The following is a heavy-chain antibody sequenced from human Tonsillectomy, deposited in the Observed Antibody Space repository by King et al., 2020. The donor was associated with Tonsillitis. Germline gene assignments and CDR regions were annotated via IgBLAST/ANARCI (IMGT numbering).Heavy chain of an antibody. V-gene: IGHV3-7*01. CDR1: GFTFSRSW. J-gene: IGHJ3*02. D-gene: IGHD3-16*01. CDR2: IQEDGSEK. CDR3: VRDMMRGAFDI. Sequence: VQLVESGGGLVQPGGSLRLSCAASGFTFSRSWMNWVRQAPGKGLEWVASIQEDGSEKYYVDSVKGRFTMSRDNAQNSLYLQMNSLRVEDTAVYYCVRDMMRGAFDIWGQGTMVTVAS.